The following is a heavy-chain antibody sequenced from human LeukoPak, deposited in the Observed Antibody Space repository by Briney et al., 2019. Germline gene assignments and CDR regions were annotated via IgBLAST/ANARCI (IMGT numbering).Heavy chain of an antibody. V-gene: IGHV3-23*01. Sequence: GGSLRLSCAASGFTFSSYWMHWVRQAPGKGLEWVSAISGSGGSTYYADSVKGRFTISRDNSKNTLYLQMNSLRAEDTAVYYCAKDTDYYGSSGYYGYWGQGTLVTVSS. CDR1: GFTFSSYW. D-gene: IGHD3-22*01. J-gene: IGHJ4*02. CDR3: AKDTDYYGSSGYYGY. CDR2: ISGSGGST.